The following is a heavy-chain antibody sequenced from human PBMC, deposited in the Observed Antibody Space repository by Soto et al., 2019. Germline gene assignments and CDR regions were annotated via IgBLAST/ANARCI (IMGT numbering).Heavy chain of an antibody. CDR2: IIPIFGTA. J-gene: IGHJ6*02. CDR3: ARDPRSYYDFWSGYQTEYYYYGMDV. Sequence: QVQLVQSGAEVKKPGSSVKVSCKASGGTFSSYAISWVRQAPGQGLEWMGGIIPIFGTANYAQKFQGRVTITAAESTSTAYMELSSLRSEDTAVYYCARDPRSYYDFWSGYQTEYYYYGMDVWGQGTTVTVSS. V-gene: IGHV1-69*12. CDR1: GGTFSSYA. D-gene: IGHD3-3*01.